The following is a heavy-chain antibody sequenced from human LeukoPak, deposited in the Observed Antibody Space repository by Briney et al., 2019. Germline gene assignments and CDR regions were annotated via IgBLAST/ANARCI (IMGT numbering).Heavy chain of an antibody. Sequence: GGSLRLSCVASGFTFSDSWMSCVREAPGKGLEGVADIREDGRQKEYLDSVKGRFTISRDNAKNSLYLQMDSLRAEDTAVYYCATYTNWVAGDVWGQGTTVSVSS. CDR3: ATYTNWVAGDV. CDR1: GFTFSDSW. V-gene: IGHV3-7*01. D-gene: IGHD7-27*01. J-gene: IGHJ6*02. CDR2: IREDGRQK.